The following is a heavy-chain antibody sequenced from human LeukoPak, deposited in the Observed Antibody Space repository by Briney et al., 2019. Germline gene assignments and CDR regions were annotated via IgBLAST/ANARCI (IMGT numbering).Heavy chain of an antibody. V-gene: IGHV3-73*01. CDR1: GFTFSGSA. CDR3: TRHIGGGDAYNSCFDY. CDR2: IRSKTNNYAT. Sequence: GGSLRLSCAASGFTFSGSAMHWVRQASGKRLEWLGRIRSKTNNYATVYAASVRGRFTISRDDSKNTAYLQMDSLETEDTAVYYCTRHIGGGDAYNSCFDYWGLGTLVTVSS. J-gene: IGHJ4*02. D-gene: IGHD5-24*01.